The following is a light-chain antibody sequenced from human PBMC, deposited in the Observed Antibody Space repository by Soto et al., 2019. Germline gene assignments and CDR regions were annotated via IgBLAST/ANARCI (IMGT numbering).Light chain of an antibody. Sequence: DIQMTQSPSSLSASVLDIVTITCLSSQSISIYLNWYQQKPGKAPKLLIYAASSLQSGVPSRFSGSGSGTDFTLTIRSLQPEDFATYYCQQSYSTPSITCGQGTRREIK. J-gene: IGKJ5*01. CDR1: QSISIY. V-gene: IGKV1-39*01. CDR2: AAS. CDR3: QQSYSTPSIT.